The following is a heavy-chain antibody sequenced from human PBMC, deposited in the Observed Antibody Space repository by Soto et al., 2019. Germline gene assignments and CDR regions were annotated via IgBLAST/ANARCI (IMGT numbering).Heavy chain of an antibody. V-gene: IGHV4-59*08. CDR1: GGSISSYY. CDR3: ARFNWYFDL. J-gene: IGHJ2*01. CDR2: IYYSGST. Sequence: QVQLQESGPGLVKPSETLSLTCTVSGGSISSYYWSWIRQPPGKGLEWIGYIYYSGSTNYNPSLKXRXTXSVDTSKNQCSLNLSSVTAADTAVYYCARFNWYFDLWGRGTLVTVSS.